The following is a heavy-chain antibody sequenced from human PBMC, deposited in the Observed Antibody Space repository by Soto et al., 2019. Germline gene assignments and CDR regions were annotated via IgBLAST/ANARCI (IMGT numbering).Heavy chain of an antibody. CDR3: ARDYETSSAGYYYYGMDV. Sequence: PGGSPRRSCAASGFSFRSYAMHWVRQAPGKGLEWVATISHDGNIKYFADSVKGRFTISRDNSRNTVSLQMSSLRTDDTAVYYCARDYETSSAGYYYYGMDVWGQGTTGTVSS. V-gene: IGHV3-30-3*01. D-gene: IGHD2-2*01. CDR2: ISHDGNIK. CDR1: GFSFRSYA. J-gene: IGHJ6*02.